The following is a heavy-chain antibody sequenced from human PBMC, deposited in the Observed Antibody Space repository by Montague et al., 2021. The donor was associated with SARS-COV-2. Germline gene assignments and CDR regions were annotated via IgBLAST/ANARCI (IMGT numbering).Heavy chain of an antibody. CDR3: ARENTVTTFGGPYYIDS. Sequence: SETLSLTCIVSGSSVRSYYWSWIRQPPGKGLEWIGYIYDSGTTNSNPSLKSQVTISVDTSKNQFSLKLSSVTAADTAVYYCARENTVTTFGGPYYIDSWGQGTLVTVSA. CDR1: GSSVRSYY. J-gene: IGHJ4*02. D-gene: IGHD4-17*01. V-gene: IGHV4-59*02. CDR2: IYDSGTT.